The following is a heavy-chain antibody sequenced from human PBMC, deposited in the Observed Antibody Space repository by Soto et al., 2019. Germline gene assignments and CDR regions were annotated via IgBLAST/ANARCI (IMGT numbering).Heavy chain of an antibody. D-gene: IGHD2-15*01. J-gene: IGHJ5*02. V-gene: IGHV1-2*02. Sequence: QVQLVQSGAEVKKPGASVKVSCKASGYTFTGYYMHWVRQAPGQGLEWMGWINPNSGGTNYAQKFQGVVPMPRDTSSSTAYMELSRLRSDDTAVYYCARGEVATNWFDPWGQGTLVTVSS. CDR3: ARGEVATNWFDP. CDR1: GYTFTGYY. CDR2: INPNSGGT.